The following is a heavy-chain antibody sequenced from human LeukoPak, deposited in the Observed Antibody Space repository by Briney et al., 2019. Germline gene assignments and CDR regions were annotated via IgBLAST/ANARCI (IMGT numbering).Heavy chain of an antibody. D-gene: IGHD5-24*01. J-gene: IGHJ5*02. CDR2: IVPIYGTA. CDR1: GGTFSNYP. V-gene: IGHV1-69*13. CDR3: ATHTGGYNYWWFDI. Sequence: SVKVSCKASGGTFSNYPIIWVRQAPGRGLEWLGGIVPIYGTANYALMFQGRITLTAHESTATAYMELRSLTSDDTAMYFCATHTGGYNYWWFDIWGQGTLVSVSS.